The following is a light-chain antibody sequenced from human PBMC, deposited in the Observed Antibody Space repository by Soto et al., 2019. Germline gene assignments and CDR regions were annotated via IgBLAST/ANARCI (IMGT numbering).Light chain of an antibody. Sequence: QSALTQPASVSGSPGQSITISCTGTSSDVGGNNFVSWYQQHPGKAPKLLIYGVSHRPSGVSNRFSGSKSGTTASLTISVLQAEDDGDYYCSSYTNTYSWVFGGGTKLTVL. CDR2: GVS. J-gene: IGLJ3*02. CDR1: SSDVGGNNF. V-gene: IGLV2-14*01. CDR3: SSYTNTYSWV.